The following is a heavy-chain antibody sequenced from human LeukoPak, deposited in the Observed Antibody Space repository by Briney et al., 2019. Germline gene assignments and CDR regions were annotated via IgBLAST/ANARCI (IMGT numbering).Heavy chain of an antibody. J-gene: IGHJ4*02. V-gene: IGHV3-7*01. CDR2: INPDGNKK. D-gene: IGHD5-18*01. CDR1: GLTFSSSW. Sequence: GGSLRLSCAVSGLTFSSSWMDWVRKAPGKGLEWVASINPDGNKKYSAESVKGRFTISRDNAENSLYLQMNSLRVEDTAFYYCARDLAYSRLDYWGQGMLVTVSS. CDR3: ARDLAYSRLDY.